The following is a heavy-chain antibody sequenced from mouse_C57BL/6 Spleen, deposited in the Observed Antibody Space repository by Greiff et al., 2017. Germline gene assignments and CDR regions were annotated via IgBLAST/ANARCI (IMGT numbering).Heavy chain of an antibody. CDR3: AVLRRYAMDY. V-gene: IGHV1-18*01. CDR2: INPNNGGT. Sequence: EVQLQQSGPELVKPGASVKIPCTASGYTFTDYNMDWVKQSHGKSLEWIGDINPNNGGTIYNQKFKGKATLTVDTSSSTAYMELRSLTSEDTAVYYGAVLRRYAMDYWGQGTSLTVSS. CDR1: GYTFTDYN. J-gene: IGHJ4*01.